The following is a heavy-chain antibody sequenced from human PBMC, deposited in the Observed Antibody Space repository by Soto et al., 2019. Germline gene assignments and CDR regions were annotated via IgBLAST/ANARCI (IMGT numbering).Heavy chain of an antibody. CDR3: ARDGNSRGGWYNYYYYGMDV. D-gene: IGHD6-19*01. V-gene: IGHV3-30*03. Sequence: PGGSLRLSCEASGFTFSSSGMHWVRQAPGKGLEWVAVISNDGSHKYYADSVKGRFTISRDNSKNTVHLQMNSLRAEDTAVYYCARDGNSRGGWYNYYYYGMDVWGQGTTVTVSS. J-gene: IGHJ6*02. CDR2: ISNDGSHK. CDR1: GFTFSSSG.